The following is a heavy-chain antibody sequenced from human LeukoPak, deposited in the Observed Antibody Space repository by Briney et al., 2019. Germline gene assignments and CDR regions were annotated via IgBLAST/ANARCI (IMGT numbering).Heavy chain of an antibody. D-gene: IGHD3-22*01. CDR2: ISPYKGNT. Sequence: ASVKVSCKASGYTFSSYGISWVRQAPGLGLEWMGWISPYKGNTNNAQKLQGRVTMTTDTSTSTAYMELRSLRSDDTAVYYCARSSDSSGSAAFDIWGQGTMVTVSS. V-gene: IGHV1-18*01. CDR3: ARSSDSSGSAAFDI. J-gene: IGHJ3*02. CDR1: GYTFSSYG.